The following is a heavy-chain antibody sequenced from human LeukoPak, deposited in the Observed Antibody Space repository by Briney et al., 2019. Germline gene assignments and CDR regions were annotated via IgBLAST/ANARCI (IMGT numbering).Heavy chain of an antibody. V-gene: IGHV3-73*01. CDR1: GFTFSGSA. D-gene: IGHD6-19*01. Sequence: PGGSLRLSCAASGFTFSGSAMHWVRQASGKGLEWVGRIRSKANSYATAYAASVKGRFTISRDDSKNTLYLQMNSLRAEDTGVYYCARDSIAVAGIFDYWGQGTLVTVSS. CDR2: IRSKANSYAT. J-gene: IGHJ4*02. CDR3: ARDSIAVAGIFDY.